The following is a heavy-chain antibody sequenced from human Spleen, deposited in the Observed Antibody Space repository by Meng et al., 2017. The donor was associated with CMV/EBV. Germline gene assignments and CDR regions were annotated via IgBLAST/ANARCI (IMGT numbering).Heavy chain of an antibody. J-gene: IGHJ6*02. CDR3: TRGGTSAMRDGMDV. CDR2: IRKNGYGGTT. Sequence: GGSLRLSCKASGFRFGDYLISWVRQAPGKGPEWAGVIRKNGYGGTTEYAASVKGRFTISRDDSKSIAYLQMNSLKIEDTAVYYCTRGGTSAMRDGMDVWGQGTTVTVSS. V-gene: IGHV3-49*04. CDR1: GFRFGDYL. D-gene: IGHD2-2*01.